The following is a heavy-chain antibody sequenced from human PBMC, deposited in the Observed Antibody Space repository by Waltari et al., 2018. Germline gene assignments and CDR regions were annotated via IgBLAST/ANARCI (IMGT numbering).Heavy chain of an antibody. J-gene: IGHJ6*02. Sequence: QVQLVQSGAEVKKPGASVKVSCKASGYTFTGYYMHWVRPAPGQGLEWMGRINPNSGGTNYAQKFQGRVTISVDTSKNQFSLKLSSVTAADTAVYYCAREEQQLVPGYYYYYGMDVWGQGTTVTVSS. CDR3: AREEQQLVPGYYYYYGMDV. CDR1: GYTFTGYY. D-gene: IGHD6-13*01. CDR2: INPNSGGT. V-gene: IGHV1-2*06.